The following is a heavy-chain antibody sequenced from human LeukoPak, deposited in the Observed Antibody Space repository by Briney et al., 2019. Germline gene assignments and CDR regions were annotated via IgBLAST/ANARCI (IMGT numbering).Heavy chain of an antibody. V-gene: IGHV3-23*01. CDR3: ATSWGPDTSAFRWGRDGMDV. Sequence: GGSLRLSCAVSGLTFNNYAMSWVRQAPGKGLVWVSAISKSGDHTYYAASAKGRFTIYRDNSKNTQYLQMNSLRAEDTAVYYCATSWGPDTSAFRWGRDGMDVWGQGTTVIVS. J-gene: IGHJ6*02. CDR1: GLTFNNYA. D-gene: IGHD3-16*01. CDR2: ISKSGDHT.